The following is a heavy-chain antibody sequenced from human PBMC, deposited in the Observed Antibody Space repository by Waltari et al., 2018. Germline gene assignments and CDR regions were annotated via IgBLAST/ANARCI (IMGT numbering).Heavy chain of an antibody. CDR3: ARGGVPDFWSGYYKGWFDP. D-gene: IGHD3-3*01. CDR1: GGSISSYY. CDR2: IYYSGST. Sequence: QVQLQESGPGLVKPSETLSLTCTVSGGSISSYYWSWLRQPPGKGLEWIGYIYYSGSTNYNPSLKSRVTISVDTSKNQFSLKLSSVTAADTAVYYCARGGVPDFWSGYYKGWFDPWGQGTLVTVSS. J-gene: IGHJ5*02. V-gene: IGHV4-59*01.